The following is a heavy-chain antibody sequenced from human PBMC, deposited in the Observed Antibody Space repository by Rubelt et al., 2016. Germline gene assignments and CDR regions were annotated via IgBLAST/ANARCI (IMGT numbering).Heavy chain of an antibody. CDR2: ISGSGGST. Sequence: ASGFTFSSYAMSWVRQAPGKGLEWVSAISGSGGSTYYADSVKGRFTISRDNSKNTLYLQMNSLRAEDTAVYYCAKSEGWLQLLGVDYWGQGTLVTVSS. CDR1: GFTFSSYA. CDR3: AKSEGWLQLLGVDY. J-gene: IGHJ4*02. D-gene: IGHD5-24*01. V-gene: IGHV3-23*01.